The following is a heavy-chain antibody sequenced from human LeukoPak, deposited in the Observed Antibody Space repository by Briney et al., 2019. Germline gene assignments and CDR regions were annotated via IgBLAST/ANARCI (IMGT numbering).Heavy chain of an antibody. V-gene: IGHV4-34*01. D-gene: IGHD5-18*01. CDR2: INHSGST. CDR3: ARSRSRAMVRGAFDY. Sequence: SETLSLTCAVYGGSFSGYYWSWIRQPPGKGLEWIGEINHSGSTNYNPSLKSRVTISVDTSKNQFSLKLSSVTAADTAVYYCARSRSRAMVRGAFDYWGQGTLVTVSS. CDR1: GGSFSGYY. J-gene: IGHJ4*02.